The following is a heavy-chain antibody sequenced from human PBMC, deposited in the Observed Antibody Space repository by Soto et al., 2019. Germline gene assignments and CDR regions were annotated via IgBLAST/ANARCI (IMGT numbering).Heavy chain of an antibody. CDR1: GFTFSGSA. CDR3: TRWAAHYYYYGMDV. J-gene: IGHJ6*02. D-gene: IGHD6-6*01. V-gene: IGHV3-73*01. CDR2: IRSKANSYAT. Sequence: QPGGSLRLSCAASGFTFSGSAMHWVRQASGKGLEWVGRIRSKANSYATAYAASVKGRFTISRDDSKNTAYLQMNSLKTEDTAVYYCTRWAAHYYYYGMDVWGQGALVTVSS.